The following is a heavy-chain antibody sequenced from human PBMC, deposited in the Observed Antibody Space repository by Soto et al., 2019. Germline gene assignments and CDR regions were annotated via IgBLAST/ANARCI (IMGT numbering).Heavy chain of an antibody. CDR1: GYRFTSYC. V-gene: IGHV5-51*01. J-gene: IGHJ6*02. D-gene: IGHD6-19*01. CDR2: IYPGDSDT. Sequence: GESQNSSCKGSGYRFTSYCIGWVRQMPGKGLEWMGIIYPGDSDTRYSPSFQGQVTISADKSISTAYLQWSSLKASDTAMYYCARHIAVAGTYGMDVWGQGTTVTVSS. CDR3: ARHIAVAGTYGMDV.